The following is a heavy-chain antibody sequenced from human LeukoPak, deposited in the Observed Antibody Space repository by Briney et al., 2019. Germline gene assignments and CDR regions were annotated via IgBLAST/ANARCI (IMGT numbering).Heavy chain of an antibody. CDR2: IRSKANNYVT. J-gene: IGHJ4*02. Sequence: QPGRSLRLSCAASAFTFSGSAMHWVRQASGKWLEWVGRIRSKANNYVTAYAVSVKGRFTISRDDSKNTAYLQMSSLKTEDTAVYYCTRPDGYNYYWGQGTLVTVSS. CDR3: TRPDGYNYY. D-gene: IGHD5-24*01. V-gene: IGHV3-73*01. CDR1: AFTFSGSA.